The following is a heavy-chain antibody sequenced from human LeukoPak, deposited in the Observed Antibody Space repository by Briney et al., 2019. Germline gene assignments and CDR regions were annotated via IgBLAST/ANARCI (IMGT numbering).Heavy chain of an antibody. CDR2: IIPIFGTA. CDR1: GGTFSSYA. D-gene: IGHD3-22*01. V-gene: IGHV1-69*13. Sequence: SVTVSCKASGGTFSSYAISWVRQAPGQGLEWMGGIIPIFGTANYAQKFQGRVTITADESTSTAYMELSSLRSEDTAVYYCARPTPSGYYHPDAFDIWGQGTMVTVSS. J-gene: IGHJ3*02. CDR3: ARPTPSGYYHPDAFDI.